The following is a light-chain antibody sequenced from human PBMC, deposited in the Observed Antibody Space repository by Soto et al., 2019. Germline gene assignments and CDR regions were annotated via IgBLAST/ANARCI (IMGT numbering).Light chain of an antibody. J-gene: IGKJ1*01. V-gene: IGKV3-15*01. CDR1: QSISDT. CDR3: QQYNSWPWT. Sequence: ETVMTQSPATLSVSPGGRATLSCRASQSISDTLAWDEQKAGQAPRLLNHGASTRATGFPASFSGSGSGADFTLTISILQSEDFAVYYWQQYNSWPWTFGQGTKVEIK. CDR2: GAS.